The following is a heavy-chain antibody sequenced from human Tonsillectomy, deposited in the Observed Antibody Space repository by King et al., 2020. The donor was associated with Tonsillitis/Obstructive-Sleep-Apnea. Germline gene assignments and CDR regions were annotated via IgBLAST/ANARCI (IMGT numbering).Heavy chain of an antibody. CDR3: ARGSARPILYFDY. D-gene: IGHD3-9*01. V-gene: IGHV4-34*01. J-gene: IGHJ4*02. Sequence: VKLQQWGEGLLKPSETLSLTCAVYGGSFSGYYWSWIRQPPGKGLEWIGEINHSGSTNYNPSLKSRVTISVDTSKNQFSLKLSSVTAADTAVYYCARGSARPILYFDYWGQGTLVTVSS. CDR1: GGSFSGYY. CDR2: INHSGST.